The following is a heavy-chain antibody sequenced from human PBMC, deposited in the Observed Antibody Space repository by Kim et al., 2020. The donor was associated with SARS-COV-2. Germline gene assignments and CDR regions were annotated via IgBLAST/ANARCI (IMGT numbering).Heavy chain of an antibody. J-gene: IGHJ4*02. CDR1: GFTFNDYA. CDR2: ITWNSGAI. V-gene: IGHV3-9*01. D-gene: IGHD5-18*01. CDR3: AKDLRRDTSMARSPLDY. Sequence: GGSLRLSCAASGFTFNDYAMHWVRQAPGKGLEWVSGITWNSGAIGYADSVKGRFTISRDNAKNSLYLQMNSLRAEDTALYYCAKDLRRDTSMARSPLDYWGQGTLVTVSS.